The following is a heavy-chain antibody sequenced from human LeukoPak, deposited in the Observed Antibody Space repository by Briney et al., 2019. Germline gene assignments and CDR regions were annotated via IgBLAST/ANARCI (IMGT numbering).Heavy chain of an antibody. CDR1: GFTFSSYS. J-gene: IGHJ6*02. D-gene: IGHD3-16*01. CDR3: ARDAGGFRLGELHQFHYYGMDL. CDR2: VSHDGSNE. Sequence: PGGSLRLSCEGSGFTFSSYSMHWVRQTPGQGLEWAAGVSHDGSNEAYGRYLKGRFTITRDKSEKTAYMEMSSLRVEDTAMYYCARDAGGFRLGELHQFHYYGMDLWGQGTTVTVSS. V-gene: IGHV3-30*04.